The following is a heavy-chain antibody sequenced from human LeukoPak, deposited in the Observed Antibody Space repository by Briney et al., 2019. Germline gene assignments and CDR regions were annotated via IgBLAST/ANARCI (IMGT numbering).Heavy chain of an antibody. CDR2: INPSVGRT. J-gene: IGHJ4*02. D-gene: IGHD2-2*01. CDR3: ARVAPGYCSSTRCPNFDY. CDR1: GYTFTSHY. Sequence: ASVKVSCKASGYTFTSHYVHWVRQAPGQGLEWMGIINPSVGRTTYAQTFKGRVTMTRDMSTNTVVMELSNLTSEDTAVYYCARVAPGYCSSTRCPNFDYWGQGTLVTVSS. V-gene: IGHV1-46*01.